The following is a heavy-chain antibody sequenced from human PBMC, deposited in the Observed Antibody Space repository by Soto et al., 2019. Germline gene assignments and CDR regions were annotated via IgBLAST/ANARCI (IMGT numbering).Heavy chain of an antibody. CDR2: IWYDGSNK. D-gene: IGHD6-13*01. Sequence: PGGSLRLSCAASGFTFSSYGMHWVRQAPGKGLGWVAVIWYDGSNKYYADSVKGRFTISRDNSKNTLYLQMNSLRAEDTAVYYCARDTTIAAADLDYWGQGTLVTVSS. CDR3: ARDTTIAAADLDY. V-gene: IGHV3-33*01. J-gene: IGHJ4*02. CDR1: GFTFSSYG.